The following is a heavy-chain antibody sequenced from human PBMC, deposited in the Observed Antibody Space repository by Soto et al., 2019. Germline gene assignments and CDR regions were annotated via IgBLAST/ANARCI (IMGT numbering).Heavy chain of an antibody. D-gene: IGHD3-22*01. V-gene: IGHV2-5*02. CDR2: IYWDNDK. CDR3: ASRLCDSSCSGDVGYFDY. Sequence: QITLKESGPTLVKPTQTLTLTCTFSGFSLSTSGVGVGWIRQPPGKALEYLALIYWDNDKRYSPSLKTTLTISKDTSKSQVVLTMTHMDPVDTSTYYCASRLCDSSCSGDVGYFDYWGQGNLLTVSS. CDR1: GFSLSTSGVG. J-gene: IGHJ4*02.